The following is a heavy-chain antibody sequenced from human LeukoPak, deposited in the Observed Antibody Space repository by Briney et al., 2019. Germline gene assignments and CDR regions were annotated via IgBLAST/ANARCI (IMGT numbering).Heavy chain of an antibody. D-gene: IGHD3-22*01. V-gene: IGHV3-21*01. J-gene: IGHJ3*02. Sequence: GGSLRLSCAASEFTFSNYAMTWVRQAPGMGLEWVSSISSMSSYIYYVDSVKGRFTISRDNAKNSLYLQMNSLRAEDTAVYYCARDYYDSSGYSGAFDIWGQGTMVTVSS. CDR1: EFTFSNYA. CDR3: ARDYYDSSGYSGAFDI. CDR2: ISSMSSYI.